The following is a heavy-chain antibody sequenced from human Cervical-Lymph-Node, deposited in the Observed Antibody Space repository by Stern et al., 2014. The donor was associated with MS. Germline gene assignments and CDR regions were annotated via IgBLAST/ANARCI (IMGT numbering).Heavy chain of an antibody. Sequence: QVQLVEPGAEVKRPGSSVTVSCKASGPMFSSYTITWVRRAPGQGLAWMGRNIPLIKTTQYAQKFQGRVTITADESTSTAYLELSSLRSEDTAIYYCAREGPRGDYYYGMDVWGQGTTVTVSS. CDR2: NIPLIKTT. V-gene: IGHV1-69*18. D-gene: IGHD3-16*01. J-gene: IGHJ6*02. CDR1: GPMFSSYT. CDR3: AREGPRGDYYYGMDV.